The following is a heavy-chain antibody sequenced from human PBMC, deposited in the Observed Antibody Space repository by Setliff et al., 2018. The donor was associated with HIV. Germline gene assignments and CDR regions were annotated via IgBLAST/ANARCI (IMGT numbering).Heavy chain of an antibody. CDR2: VYHSGTT. Sequence: LSLTCTVSGASISSGSHFWGWIRQPPGKGLEWIGSVYHSGTTYYNPSLKSRVTISVDMSNNQFSLKVTSVTAADTAVYYCATYYIAVAGTFPYWGQGTLVTVSS. D-gene: IGHD6-19*01. J-gene: IGHJ4*02. V-gene: IGHV4-39*07. CDR1: GASISSGSHF. CDR3: ATYYIAVAGTFPY.